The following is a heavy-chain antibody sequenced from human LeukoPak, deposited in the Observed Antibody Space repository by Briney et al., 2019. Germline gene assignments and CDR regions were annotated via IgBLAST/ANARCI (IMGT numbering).Heavy chain of an antibody. CDR3: ARDGRGYCGSTSCRPFDY. J-gene: IGHJ4*02. CDR1: GFIFTSFA. Sequence: GGSLRLSCAASGFIFTSFAIHWVRQAPGKGLEWVAVISFDGTDKYYADSVKGRFTISRDNSKNTLHLQMNSLRGEDTAVYYCARDGRGYCGSTSCRPFDYWGQGILVTVSS. V-gene: IGHV3-30*04. CDR2: ISFDGTDK. D-gene: IGHD2-2*01.